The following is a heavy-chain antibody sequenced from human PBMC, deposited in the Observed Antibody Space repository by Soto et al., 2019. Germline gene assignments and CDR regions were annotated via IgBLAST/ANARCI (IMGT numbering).Heavy chain of an antibody. Sequence: GGSLRLSCSASGFTFSSYAMHWVRQAPGKGLEYVSAISSNGGSTYYADSVKGRFTISRDNSKNTLYLQMSSLRAEDTAVYYCVRTGITIFGVVIIPPYYYGMDVWGQGTTVTVSS. CDR3: VRTGITIFGVVIIPPYYYGMDV. V-gene: IGHV3-64D*08. CDR1: GFTFSSYA. CDR2: ISSNGGST. J-gene: IGHJ6*02. D-gene: IGHD3-3*01.